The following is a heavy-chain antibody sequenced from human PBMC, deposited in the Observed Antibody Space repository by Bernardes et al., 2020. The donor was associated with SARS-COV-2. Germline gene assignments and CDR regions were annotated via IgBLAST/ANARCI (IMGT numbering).Heavy chain of an antibody. D-gene: IGHD2-2*01. J-gene: IGHJ6*02. CDR3: ATSGTAQVPPVGDWYHYYRMDV. Sequence: GGSLRLSCVVSGLTFSNYGMHWVRQPPGKGLEWVAVIWYHGRKTHYADSVKGRFTISRDNFINTLYLQMDGLRAEDTAKYFCATSGTAQVPPVGDWYHYYRMDVWGQGTTVTVSS. CDR1: GLTFSNYG. CDR2: IWYHGRKT. V-gene: IGHV3-33*01.